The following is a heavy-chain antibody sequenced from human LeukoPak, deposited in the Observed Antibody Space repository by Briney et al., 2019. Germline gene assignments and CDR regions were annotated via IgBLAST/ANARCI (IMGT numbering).Heavy chain of an antibody. CDR1: GDSVSGISFY. CDR3: ARYYDSSGYWSTPHFDY. J-gene: IGHJ4*02. D-gene: IGHD3-22*01. Sequence: PSETLSLTCTAFGDSVSGISFYWSWIRQPPGKGLQYIVYIQYSGSTNYNPSLKSRVTISVDTSKNQFSLKLSSVTAADTAVDYCARYYDSSGYWSTPHFDYWGQGTLVTVSS. CDR2: IQYSGST. V-gene: IGHV4-61*01.